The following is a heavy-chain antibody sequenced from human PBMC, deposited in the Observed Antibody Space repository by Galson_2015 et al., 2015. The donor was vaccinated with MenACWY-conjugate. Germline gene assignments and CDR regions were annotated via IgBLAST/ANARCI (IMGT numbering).Heavy chain of an antibody. CDR1: GFTFSTYA. J-gene: IGHJ4*02. Sequence: SLRLSCAASGFTFSTYAMSWVRQAPGKGLEWVSSISGSGSSTYYADSVKGRFTISRDNSKNTLDLQMNSLRAEDTAVYYCAKVTDLFGGVIANFDYWGQGTLVTVSS. D-gene: IGHD3-16*02. CDR2: ISGSGSST. V-gene: IGHV3-23*01. CDR3: AKVTDLFGGVIANFDY.